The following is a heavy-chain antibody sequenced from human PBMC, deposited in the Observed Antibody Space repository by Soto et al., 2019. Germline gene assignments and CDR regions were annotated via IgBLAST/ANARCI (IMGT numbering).Heavy chain of an antibody. CDR3: GTYDILTGLDV. CDR1: GVTFSSFG. D-gene: IGHD3-9*01. CDR2: IWYDGSNK. V-gene: IGHV3-33*01. Sequence: GGLHRHPCAAAGVTFSSFGVHWVRQAPGKGLEWVAVIWYDGSNKYYADSVKGRFTISRDNSKNTLYLQMNSLRADDTAVYDRGTYDILTGLDVWRQGTTVTVSS. J-gene: IGHJ6*02.